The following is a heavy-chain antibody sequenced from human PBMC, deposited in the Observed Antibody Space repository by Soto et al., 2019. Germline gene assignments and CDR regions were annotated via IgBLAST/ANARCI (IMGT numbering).Heavy chain of an antibody. V-gene: IGHV3-30-3*01. D-gene: IGHD2-8*01. J-gene: IGHJ6*02. CDR2: ISYDGGNK. CDR1: GFTFSSYA. Sequence: WGSLRLSCAASGFTFSSYAMHWVRQAPGKGLEWVAVISYDGGNKYYADSVKGRFTISRDNSKNTLYVQMNSLRPEDTAVYYCARAPDIVLIRAYYYYGMDVWGQGTTVTVS. CDR3: ARAPDIVLIRAYYYYGMDV.